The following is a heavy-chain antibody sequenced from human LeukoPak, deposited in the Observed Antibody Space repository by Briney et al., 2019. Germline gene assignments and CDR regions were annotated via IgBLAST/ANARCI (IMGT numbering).Heavy chain of an antibody. CDR3: ARIRSGGGAFDI. CDR1: GGSINNYY. V-gene: IGHV4-59*01. J-gene: IGHJ3*02. Sequence: SETLSLTCTVSGGSINNYYWSWIRQPPGKGLEWVRYIFYSGSTNYNPSLKSRVTISVDTSKNQFSLKLRSVTAADTAVYYCARIRSGGGAFDIWGQGTRVTVSS. D-gene: IGHD3-10*01. CDR2: IFYSGST.